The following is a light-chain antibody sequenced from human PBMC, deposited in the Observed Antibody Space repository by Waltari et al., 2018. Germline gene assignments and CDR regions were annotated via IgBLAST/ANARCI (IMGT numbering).Light chain of an antibody. CDR2: DNN. CDR1: SSNIGNRY. Sequence: QSVLTQPPSVSAAPGQKVPISCSGSSSNIGNRYVSWYQQLPGTAPKLLIYDNNKRPSGIPDRFSGSKSGTSATLGITGLQTGDEADYYCGTWDSSLSAGVFGGGTKLTVL. CDR3: GTWDSSLSAGV. J-gene: IGLJ3*02. V-gene: IGLV1-51*01.